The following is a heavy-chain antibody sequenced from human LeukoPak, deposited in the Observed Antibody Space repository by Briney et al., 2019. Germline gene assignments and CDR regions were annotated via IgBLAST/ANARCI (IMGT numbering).Heavy chain of an antibody. CDR3: ARSPAYCSGGTCYGHNWFDP. J-gene: IGHJ5*02. CDR1: GDTFTNHY. Sequence: ASVKVSCKASGDTFTNHYIHWVRQAPGQGLEWMGISNPRGGSTSHAQKFQGRVTMTTDTPTSTVYMEVSSLRSEDTAVYYCARSPAYCSGGTCYGHNWFDPWGQGTLVTVSS. CDR2: SNPRGGST. V-gene: IGHV1-46*01. D-gene: IGHD2-15*01.